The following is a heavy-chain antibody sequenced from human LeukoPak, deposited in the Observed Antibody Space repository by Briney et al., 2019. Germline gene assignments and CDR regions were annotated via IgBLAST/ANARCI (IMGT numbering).Heavy chain of an antibody. D-gene: IGHD2-2*01. CDR2: INPIFGTA. J-gene: IGHJ5*02. V-gene: IGHV1-69*05. CDR3: ARGGEGYCSRTSCYPSWFDP. CDR1: LGTFSSYS. Sequence: SSVTVSLKGSLGTFSSYSISWVRQAPAQGLAWMGGINPIFGTANYAQKFQGRVTITTDESTSTAYMELSSLRSEDTAVYYCARGGEGYCSRTSCYPSWFDPWGQGTLVTVSS.